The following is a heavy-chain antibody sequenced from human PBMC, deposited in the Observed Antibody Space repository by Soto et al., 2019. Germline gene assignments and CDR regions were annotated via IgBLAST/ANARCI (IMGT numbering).Heavy chain of an antibody. CDR3: ARGFYGSGSYIHYYYYMDV. CDR1: GYTFTGHY. J-gene: IGHJ6*03. CDR2: INPNSGGT. D-gene: IGHD3-10*01. V-gene: IGHV1-2*04. Sequence: GASVKVSCKASGYTFTGHYMHCVRQAPGQGLEWMGWINPNSGGTNYAQRFQGWVTMTRDTSISTAYMELSRLRSDDTAVYYCARGFYGSGSYIHYYYYMDVWGKGTTVTVSS.